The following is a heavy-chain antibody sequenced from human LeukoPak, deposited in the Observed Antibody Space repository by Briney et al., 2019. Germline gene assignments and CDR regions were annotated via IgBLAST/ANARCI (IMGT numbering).Heavy chain of an antibody. CDR2: ISYSGST. CDR1: GGSISTSSSY. D-gene: IGHD3-9*01. J-gene: IGHJ5*02. CDR3: ARHSYDLLTGYYYYPDWFDP. Sequence: SSETLSLTCAVSGGSISTSSSYWGWVRQPPGKGLEWIGSISYSGSTYYTPSLKSRVTVSVDTSKNQFSLKLYSVTAADTALYYCARHSYDLLTGYYYYPDWFDPWGQGTLVTVSS. V-gene: IGHV4-39*01.